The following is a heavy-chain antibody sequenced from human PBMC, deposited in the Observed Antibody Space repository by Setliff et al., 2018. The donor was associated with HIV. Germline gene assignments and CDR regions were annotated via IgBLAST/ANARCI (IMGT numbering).Heavy chain of an antibody. CDR1: GGSISSSSYY. CDR2: IYYSGST. D-gene: IGHD3-22*01. Sequence: SETLSLTCTVSGGSISSSSYYWGWIRQPPGKGLEWIGSIYYSGSTYYNPSLKSRVTISVDTSKNQFSLKLSSVTAADTAVYYCARVYYYDSSGYHDAFDIWGQGTMVTVSS. V-gene: IGHV4-39*07. J-gene: IGHJ3*02. CDR3: ARVYYYDSSGYHDAFDI.